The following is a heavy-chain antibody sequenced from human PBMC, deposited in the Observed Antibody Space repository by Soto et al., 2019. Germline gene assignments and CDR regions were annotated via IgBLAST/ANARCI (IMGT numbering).Heavy chain of an antibody. CDR3: ARDRGYSYGYWTTPGYYFDY. CDR2: IIPIFGTA. J-gene: IGHJ4*02. V-gene: IGHV1-69*13. Sequence: SVKVSCKASGGTFSSYAISWVRQAPGQGLEWMGGIIPIFGTANYAQKFQGRVTITADESTSTAYMELSSLRSEDTAVYYCARDRGYSYGYWTTPGYYFDYWGQGTLVTV. D-gene: IGHD5-18*01. CDR1: GGTFSSYA.